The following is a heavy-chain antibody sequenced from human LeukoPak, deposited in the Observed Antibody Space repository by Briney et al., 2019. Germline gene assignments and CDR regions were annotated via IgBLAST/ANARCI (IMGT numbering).Heavy chain of an antibody. CDR3: AKGWYSSSWCPGDGRRYYFDY. D-gene: IGHD6-13*01. V-gene: IGHV3-23*01. J-gene: IGHJ4*02. CDR1: GFTFSSYA. Sequence: GGSLRLSCAASGFTFSSYAMSWVRQAPGKGLEWVSAISGSGGSTYYADSVKGRFTISRDNSKNTLYLQMNSLRAEDTAVYYCAKGWYSSSWCPGDGRRYYFDYWGQGTLVTVSS. CDR2: ISGSGGST.